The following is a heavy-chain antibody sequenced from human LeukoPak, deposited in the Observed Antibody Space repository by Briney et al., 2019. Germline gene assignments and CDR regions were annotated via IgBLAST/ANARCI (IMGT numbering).Heavy chain of an antibody. Sequence: GGSLRLSCAASGFVFSSLDMGWVRQTPGKGLEWVSAITNSGDATYYADSVKGRFTISRDNSKKTLFLQMNRLRGEDTAVYFCAKDARRSSGWWFFDHWGQGTLVTVSS. D-gene: IGHD6-19*01. CDR3: AKDARRSSGWWFFDH. CDR1: GFVFSSLD. V-gene: IGHV3-23*01. J-gene: IGHJ4*02. CDR2: ITNSGDAT.